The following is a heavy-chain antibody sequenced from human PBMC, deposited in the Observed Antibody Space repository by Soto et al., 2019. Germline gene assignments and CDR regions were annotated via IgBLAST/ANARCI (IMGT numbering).Heavy chain of an antibody. J-gene: IGHJ5*02. Sequence: SETLSLTCTVSGGSIRSAGHYWSWIRQHPGKGLEWIGYINHSGTTFYNPSLKSRLTISVDTSENQFSLRLTSVTAADTAGYFCARWGGVCPDAVGAAPFDPWGQETLVTVSS. CDR2: INHSGTT. CDR1: GGSIRSAGHY. V-gene: IGHV4-31*03. CDR3: ARWGGVCPDAVGAAPFDP. D-gene: IGHD2-15*01.